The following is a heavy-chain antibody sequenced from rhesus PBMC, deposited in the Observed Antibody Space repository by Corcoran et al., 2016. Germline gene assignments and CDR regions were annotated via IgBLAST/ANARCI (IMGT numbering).Heavy chain of an antibody. Sequence: EVKLVESGGGLAKTGGSMRRCCVASGSSFSDHYVYWVRQAAGRVLVWGSGISYTGGSTYDADSVKGRFTISRETAKNTLYLQGDSLGAEDTAVYYCARNLGDNGENRFDVWGAGVLVTVSS. J-gene: IGHJ5-1*01. CDR3: ARNLGDNGENRFDV. D-gene: IGHD5-42*01. V-gene: IGHV3S18*01. CDR1: GSSFSDHY. CDR2: ISYTGGST.